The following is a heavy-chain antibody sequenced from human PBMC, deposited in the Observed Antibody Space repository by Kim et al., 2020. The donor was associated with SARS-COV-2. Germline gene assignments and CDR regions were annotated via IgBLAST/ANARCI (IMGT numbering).Heavy chain of an antibody. D-gene: IGHD1-26*01. CDR2: VSGDKGDT. CDR1: GYTFTRHG. V-gene: IGHV1-18*01. Sequence: ASVKVSCKAFGYTFTRHGISWVRQAPGQGLEWMGWVSGDKGDTNCAEKIQGRVTLTRDTSTNTAYMELRSLRSDDTALYDCARGSWGEPLFDYWGQGTLLTVSS. CDR3: ARGSWGEPLFDY. J-gene: IGHJ4*02.